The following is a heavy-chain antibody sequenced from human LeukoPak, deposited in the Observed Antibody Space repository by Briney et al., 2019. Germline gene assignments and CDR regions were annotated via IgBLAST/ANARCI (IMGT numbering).Heavy chain of an antibody. CDR1: GFTFSSYA. Sequence: GRSLRLSCAASGFTFSSYAMHWVRQAPGKGLEWVAVISYDGSNKYYADSVKGRFTISRDNSKNTLYLQMNSLRAEDTAVYYCARDYLRGGDYGNWFDPWGQGTLVTVSP. CDR3: ARDYLRGGDYGNWFDP. CDR2: ISYDGSNK. J-gene: IGHJ5*02. D-gene: IGHD4-17*01. V-gene: IGHV3-30*04.